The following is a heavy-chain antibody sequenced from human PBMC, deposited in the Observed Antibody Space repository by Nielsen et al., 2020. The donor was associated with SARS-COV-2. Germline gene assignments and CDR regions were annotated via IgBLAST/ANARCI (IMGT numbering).Heavy chain of an antibody. CDR2: ISGDGAET. J-gene: IGHJ4*02. Sequence: GRSLRLSCAASGFTFSNYFMTWVRLAPGKGLEWVSGISGDGAETYDADSVKGRFTISRDNFKSTLYLQMNNLRAEDTAIYYCAKRSKDGYNSPNDYWGQGTLVTVSS. CDR1: GFTFSNYF. D-gene: IGHD5-24*01. CDR3: AKRSKDGYNSPNDY. V-gene: IGHV3-23*01.